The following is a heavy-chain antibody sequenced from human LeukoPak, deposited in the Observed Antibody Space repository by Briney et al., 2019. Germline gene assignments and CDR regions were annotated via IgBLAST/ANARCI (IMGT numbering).Heavy chain of an antibody. J-gene: IGHJ6*02. D-gene: IGHD4-11*01. Sequence: GGSLRLSCAASGFTFSSYWMSWVRQAPGKGLEWVANIKQDGSEKYYVDSVKGRFTISRDNAKNSLYLQMNSLRAEDTAVYYCAKVRITTYYYGMDVWGQGTTVTVSS. CDR1: GFTFSSYW. CDR3: AKVRITTYYYGMDV. V-gene: IGHV3-7*05. CDR2: IKQDGSEK.